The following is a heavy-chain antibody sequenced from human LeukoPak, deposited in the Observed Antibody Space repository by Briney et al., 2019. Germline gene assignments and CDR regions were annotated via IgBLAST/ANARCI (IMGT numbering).Heavy chain of an antibody. CDR1: GFTFSSYA. CDR3: AKDWDYYGSGSYSDY. J-gene: IGHJ4*02. D-gene: IGHD3-10*01. V-gene: IGHV3-23*01. Sequence: GGSLRLSCAASGFTFSSYAMRWVRQSPGKGLEWVSSISGSGGSTYYADSVKGRFTISRDNSKNTLYLQMNSLRAEDTAVYYCAKDWDYYGSGSYSDYWGQGTLVTVSS. CDR2: ISGSGGST.